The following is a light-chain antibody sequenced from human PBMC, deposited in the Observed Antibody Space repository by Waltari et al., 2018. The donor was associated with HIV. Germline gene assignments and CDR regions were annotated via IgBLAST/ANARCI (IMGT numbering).Light chain of an antibody. CDR2: GAS. V-gene: IGKV1-39*01. Sequence: DIQMTQSPSSLSASVGDRVTITCRASQSISTYLNWYQQKLGKAPNLLIYGASRLQSGVPSRFSGSGSWTDFTLTISRLQPEDFATYYCQQSYSTPFTFGPGTKVDIK. CDR3: QQSYSTPFT. J-gene: IGKJ3*01. CDR1: QSISTY.